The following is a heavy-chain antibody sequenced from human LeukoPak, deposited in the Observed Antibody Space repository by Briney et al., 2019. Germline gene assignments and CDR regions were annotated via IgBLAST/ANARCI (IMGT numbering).Heavy chain of an antibody. CDR2: ISSSSSYI. V-gene: IGHV3-21*01. CDR3: ARVGYYYGSGSYGPYYYYYMDV. J-gene: IGHJ6*03. CDR1: GFTFSSYG. Sequence: PGGSLRLSCAASGFTFSSYGMSWVRQAPGKGLEWVSSISSSSSYIYYADSVKGRFTISRDNAKNSLYLQMNSLRAEDTAVYYCARVGYYYGSGSYGPYYYYYMDVWGKGTTVTISS. D-gene: IGHD3-10*01.